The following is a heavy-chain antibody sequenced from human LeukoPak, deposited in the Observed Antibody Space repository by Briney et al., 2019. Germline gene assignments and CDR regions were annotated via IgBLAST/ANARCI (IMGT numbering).Heavy chain of an antibody. J-gene: IGHJ4*02. D-gene: IGHD1-7*01. CDR3: ARDRDWNYYFDY. Sequence: ASVKVSCKASGYTFTRYYMQWVRQAPGQGLEWMGIINPSGGSTSYAQKFQGRVTKTRDTSTSTVYMELSSLRSEDTAVYYCARDRDWNYYFDYWGQGTLVTVSS. CDR2: INPSGGST. CDR1: GYTFTRYY. V-gene: IGHV1-46*01.